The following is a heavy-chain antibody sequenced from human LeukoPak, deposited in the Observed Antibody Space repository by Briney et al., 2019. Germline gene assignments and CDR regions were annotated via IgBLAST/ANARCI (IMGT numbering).Heavy chain of an antibody. J-gene: IGHJ4*02. CDR2: IKQDGSDK. V-gene: IGHV3-7*01. CDR3: AREAVAAAYFDY. CDR1: GFTFSRNW. D-gene: IGHD6-13*01. Sequence: GGSLRLSCVASGFTFSRNWMSWVRQAPGKGLEWVANIKQDGSDKKYVDSVMGRFTISRDNAKNSLYLQMNSLRAEDTAVYYCAREAVAAAYFDYWGQGILVTVSS.